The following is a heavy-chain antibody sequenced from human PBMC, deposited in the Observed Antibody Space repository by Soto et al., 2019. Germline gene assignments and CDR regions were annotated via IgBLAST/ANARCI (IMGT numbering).Heavy chain of an antibody. J-gene: IGHJ4*02. D-gene: IGHD6-13*01. CDR2: VYSGGNT. V-gene: IGHV3-53*01. Sequence: EVQLVESGGGLIQPGGSLRLSCAASGFSVSFNYMSWVRQAPGKGLEWVSVVYSGGNTYYAESVKGRFTISRDNSKSTLYLQMKSLRAEDTAVYYCARSRSSWYHYFDYWGQGTLVTVSS. CDR3: ARSRSSWYHYFDY. CDR1: GFSVSFNY.